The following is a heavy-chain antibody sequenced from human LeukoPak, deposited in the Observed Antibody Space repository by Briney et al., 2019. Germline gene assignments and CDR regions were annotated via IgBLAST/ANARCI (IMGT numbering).Heavy chain of an antibody. J-gene: IGHJ4*02. V-gene: IGHV1-2*02. D-gene: IGHD3-3*01. Sequence: GASVKVSCKASGYTFTGHFMNWVRQAPEQGLELMGWIKPKSGATAYAQKFQGRVTMARDTAINTAYLELSSLTSDDTAVYYCARVREWEEISGAIPDYFDYWGQGTLITVSS. CDR2: IKPKSGAT. CDR3: ARVREWEEISGAIPDYFDY. CDR1: GYTFTGHF.